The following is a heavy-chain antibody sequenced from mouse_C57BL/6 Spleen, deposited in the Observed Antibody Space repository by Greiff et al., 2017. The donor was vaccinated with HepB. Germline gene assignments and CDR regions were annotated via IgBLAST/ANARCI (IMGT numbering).Heavy chain of an antibody. Sequence: EVKLMESGPELVKPGASVKMSCKASGYTFTDYNMHWVKQSHGKSLEWIGYINPNNGGTSYNQKVKGKATLTVNKSSSTAYMELRSLTSEDSAVYYCARGAGYYFDYWGQGTTLTVSS. CDR1: GYTFTDYN. D-gene: IGHD3-3*01. CDR2: INPNNGGT. V-gene: IGHV1-22*01. J-gene: IGHJ2*01. CDR3: ARGAGYYFDY.